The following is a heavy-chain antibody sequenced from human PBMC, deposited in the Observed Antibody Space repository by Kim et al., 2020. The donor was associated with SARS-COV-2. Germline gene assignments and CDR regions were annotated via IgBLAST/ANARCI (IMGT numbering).Heavy chain of an antibody. D-gene: IGHD3-22*01. V-gene: IGHV3-64D*06. CDR1: GFTFNTSS. CDR3: VKNGRDTSGYFSY. Sequence: GGSLRLSCSASGFTFNTSSMHWVRQTPRQGLEYVSGISSKGGNTYYADSVKGRFTISRDNSKNTLYLQMSSLRPEDSAVYYCVKNGRDTSGYFSYWGQGTLVTVSS. J-gene: IGHJ4*02. CDR2: ISSKGGNT.